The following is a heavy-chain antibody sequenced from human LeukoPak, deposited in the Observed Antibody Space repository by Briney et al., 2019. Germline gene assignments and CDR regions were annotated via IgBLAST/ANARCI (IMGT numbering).Heavy chain of an antibody. V-gene: IGHV3-30*02. CDR1: GFTFSSYG. CDR2: IRYDGSNK. D-gene: IGHD6-19*01. Sequence: GGSLRLSCAASGFTFSSYGMHWVRQAPGKGLEWVAFIRYDGSNKYYADSVKGRFTISRDNSKSTLYLQMNSLRAEDTAVYYCAKRVSSKSSGWPDYYYYYMDVWGKGTTVTISS. J-gene: IGHJ6*03. CDR3: AKRVSSKSSGWPDYYYYYMDV.